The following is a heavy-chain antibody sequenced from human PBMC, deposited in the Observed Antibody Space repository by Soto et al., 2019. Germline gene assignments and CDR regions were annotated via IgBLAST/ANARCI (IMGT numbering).Heavy chain of an antibody. CDR1: GGSISSGDYS. J-gene: IGHJ4*02. Sequence: QLQLQESGSGLVKPSQTLSLTCAVSGGSISSGDYSWSWIRQPPGKGLEWIGYIYHSGSTSYNPSLYSRVTISIDRSKNQFSLKLSSVTAADKAVYYCARDFDYWGQGTLVTVSS. V-gene: IGHV4-30-2*01. CDR2: IYHSGST. CDR3: ARDFDY.